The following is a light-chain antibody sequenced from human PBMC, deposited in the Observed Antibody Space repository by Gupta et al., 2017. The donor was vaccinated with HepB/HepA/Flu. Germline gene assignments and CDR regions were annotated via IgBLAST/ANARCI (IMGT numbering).Light chain of an antibody. Sequence: QSALTQHAPVSGSPGQSSTISCTGSRSYIGTNNYVSWYQQHPGKAHKLIISDGNSLTSGISHRFSNSKAGNTASLTISRPQAEDVADYYCGAYRSSSTVVFGGGTKVTVL. CDR3: GAYRSSSTVV. J-gene: IGLJ2*01. CDR2: DGN. CDR1: RSYIGTNNY. V-gene: IGLV2-14*03.